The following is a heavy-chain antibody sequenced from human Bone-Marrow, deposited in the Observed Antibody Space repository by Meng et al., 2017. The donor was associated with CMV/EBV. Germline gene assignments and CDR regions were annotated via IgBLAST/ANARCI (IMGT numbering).Heavy chain of an antibody. CDR2: IYPGDSDT. CDR3: ARHRDAYCGGDCYSGAFDI. J-gene: IGHJ3*02. CDR1: GYSFTSYW. V-gene: IGHV5-51*01. D-gene: IGHD2-21*01. Sequence: GESLKISCKGSGYSFTSYWIGWVRQMPGKGLEWMGIIYPGDSDTRYSPSFQGQVTISADKSISTAYLQWSSLKASDTAMYYCARHRDAYCGGDCYSGAFDIWGQGEMVTVSS.